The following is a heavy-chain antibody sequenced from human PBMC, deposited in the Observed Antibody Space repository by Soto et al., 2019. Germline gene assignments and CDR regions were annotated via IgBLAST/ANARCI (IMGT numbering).Heavy chain of an antibody. CDR3: ARDLGYSRGWYGWYSYYYGMDV. CDR1: VLIFSSYA. J-gene: IGHJ6*01. V-gene: IGHV3-30-3*01. D-gene: IGHD6-19*01. CDR2: ISYDGSNK. Sequence: PWRSLRLSCVSYVLIFSSYAMHWVRQAPGNGLESAEVISYDGSNKYYADSVKGRFTISRDNSKNTLYLQMNSLRADDTAVYYCARDLGYSRGWYGWYSYYYGMDVWGRGTTVTVSS.